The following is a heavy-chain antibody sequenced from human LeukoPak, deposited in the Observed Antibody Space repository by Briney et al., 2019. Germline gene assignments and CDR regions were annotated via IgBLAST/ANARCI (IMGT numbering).Heavy chain of an antibody. CDR1: GFTFGDYA. J-gene: IGHJ4*02. D-gene: IGHD1-26*01. V-gene: IGHV3-49*04. CDR3: TRDGFGTVATGRYFDN. Sequence: GGSLRLSCTPSGFTFGDYAMSWVRQAPGKGLEWVGFIRTRAYGGTTEYAASVKGRFTISRDESKSLAYLQMNSLKTEDTAVYYCTRDGFGTVATGRYFDNWGQGTLVTVSS. CDR2: IRTRAYGGTT.